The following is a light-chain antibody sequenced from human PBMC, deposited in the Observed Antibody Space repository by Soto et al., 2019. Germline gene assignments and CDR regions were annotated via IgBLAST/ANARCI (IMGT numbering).Light chain of an antibody. CDR1: QTIYSTY. CDR3: HHYGNSRFT. Sequence: LTQSPGTLSLSPGERASLSCRASQTIYSTYLAWYQQKPGQAPRLLIYGSSIRATGVPDRSNGSGSGTDFTLTISRLEPEDFAVYHCHHYGNSRFTFGQGTKVDIK. CDR2: GSS. V-gene: IGKV3-20*01. J-gene: IGKJ2*01.